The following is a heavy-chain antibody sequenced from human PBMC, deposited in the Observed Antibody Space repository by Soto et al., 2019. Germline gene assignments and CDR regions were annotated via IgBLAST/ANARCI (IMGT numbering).Heavy chain of an antibody. D-gene: IGHD3-3*01. CDR2: ISYDGSNK. V-gene: IGHV3-30-3*01. CDR1: GFTFSSYA. Sequence: GGSLRLSCAASGFTFSSYAMHWVRQAPGKGLEWVAVISYDGSNKYYADSVKGRFTISRDNSKNTLYLQMNSLRAEDTAVYYCARGGYDFWSGYYTNNYYYGMDVWGQGTTVTVS. J-gene: IGHJ6*02. CDR3: ARGGYDFWSGYYTNNYYYGMDV.